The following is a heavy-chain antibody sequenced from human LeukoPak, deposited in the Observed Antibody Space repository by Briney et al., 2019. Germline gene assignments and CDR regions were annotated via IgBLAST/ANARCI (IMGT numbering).Heavy chain of an antibody. CDR3: ARDWYDNSDAFDI. D-gene: IGHD3-9*01. Sequence: GGSLRLSCAASGFTFSSYWMSWVRQAPGKGLEWVANIKQDGSEKYYVDSLKGRFTISRDNAKNSLYLQMNSLRAEDTAVYYCARDWYDNSDAFDIWGQGTMVTVSS. CDR2: IKQDGSEK. CDR1: GFTFSSYW. J-gene: IGHJ3*02. V-gene: IGHV3-7*01.